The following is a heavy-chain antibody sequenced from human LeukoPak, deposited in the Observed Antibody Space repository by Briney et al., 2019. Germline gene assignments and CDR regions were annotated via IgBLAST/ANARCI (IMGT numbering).Heavy chain of an antibody. CDR3: AKRGVVIRVILVGFHKEAYYFDS. CDR2: ISGSGGGT. CDR1: GITLSNFG. D-gene: IGHD3-22*01. J-gene: IGHJ4*02. V-gene: IGHV3-23*01. Sequence: GGSLRLSCAVSGITLSNFGMGWVRQAPGKGREWGAGISGSGGGTNYADSVKGRFTICRDNPKNTLYLQMNSLRAEDTAVYFCAKRGVVIRVILVGFHKEAYYFDSWGQGALVTVSS.